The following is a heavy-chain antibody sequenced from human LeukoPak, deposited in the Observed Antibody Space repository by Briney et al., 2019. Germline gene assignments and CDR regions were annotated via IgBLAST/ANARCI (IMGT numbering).Heavy chain of an antibody. CDR1: GYTLTGYY. J-gene: IGHJ4*02. CDR3: ARRSGAGSGWYFDY. V-gene: IGHV1-2*02. CDR2: INPNSGVT. D-gene: IGHD6-19*01. Sequence: ASVKVSCKTSGYTLTGYYMHWVRQAPGQGLEWMGWINPNSGVTNYAQKFQGRVTMTRDTSISTGYMELSRLRSDDTAVYYCARRSGAGSGWYFDYWGQGTLVTVSS.